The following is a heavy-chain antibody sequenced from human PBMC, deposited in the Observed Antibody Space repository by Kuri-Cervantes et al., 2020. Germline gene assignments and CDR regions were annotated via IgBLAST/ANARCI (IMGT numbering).Heavy chain of an antibody. CDR3: ARDQYYYGSGSYCSYDAFDI. CDR1: GYTFTGYY. Sequence: ASVKVSCKASGYTFTGYYMHWVRQAPGQGLEWMGWINPNSGGTNYAQKFQGRVTMTRDTSISTAYMELSRLRSDDTAVYYCARDQYYYGSGSYCSYDAFDIWGQGTRVTVSS. D-gene: IGHD3-10*01. V-gene: IGHV1-2*02. J-gene: IGHJ3*02. CDR2: INPNSGGT.